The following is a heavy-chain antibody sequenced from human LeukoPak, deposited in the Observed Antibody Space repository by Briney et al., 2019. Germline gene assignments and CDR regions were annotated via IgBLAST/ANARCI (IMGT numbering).Heavy chain of an antibody. Sequence: GGSLRLSCAASGFTFSSYSMNWVRQAPGKGLEWVSSISSSSSYIYYADSVKGRFTISRDNAKNPLYLQMNSLRAEDTAVYYCARAFGGSYLAGYYYYGMDVWGQGTTVTVSS. J-gene: IGHJ6*02. V-gene: IGHV3-21*01. CDR1: GFTFSSYS. CDR3: ARAFGGSYLAGYYYYGMDV. CDR2: ISSSSSYI. D-gene: IGHD1-26*01.